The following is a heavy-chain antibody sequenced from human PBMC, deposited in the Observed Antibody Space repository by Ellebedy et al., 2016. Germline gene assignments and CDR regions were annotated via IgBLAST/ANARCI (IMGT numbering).Heavy chain of an antibody. D-gene: IGHD6-13*01. CDR1: GGSFSGYY. J-gene: IGHJ6*03. V-gene: IGHV4-34*01. CDR2: INHSGST. Sequence: SETLSLXCAVYGGSFSGYYWSWIRQPPGKGLEWIGEINHSGSTNYNPSLKSRVTISVDTSKNQFSLKLSSVTAADTAVYYCSFRIAADMDVWGKGTTVTVSS. CDR3: SFRIAADMDV.